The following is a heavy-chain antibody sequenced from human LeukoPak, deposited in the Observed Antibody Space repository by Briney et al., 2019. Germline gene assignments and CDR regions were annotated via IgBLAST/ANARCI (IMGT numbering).Heavy chain of an antibody. Sequence: ASVKVSCKASGYTFTSYGISWVRQAPGQGLEWMGWISVYNGNTNYAQKLQGRVTMPTDTSTSTAYMELRSLRSDDTAVYYCASPYCSGGACYAHDAFDIWGQGTMVTVSS. V-gene: IGHV1-18*01. J-gene: IGHJ3*02. CDR1: GYTFTSYG. CDR2: ISVYNGNT. CDR3: ASPYCSGGACYAHDAFDI. D-gene: IGHD2-15*01.